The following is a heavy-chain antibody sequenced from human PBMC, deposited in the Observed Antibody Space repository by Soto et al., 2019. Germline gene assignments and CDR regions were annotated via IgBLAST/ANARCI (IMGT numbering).Heavy chain of an antibody. J-gene: IGHJ5*02. CDR2: INTDNGKT. CDR1: GYTFTNYS. CDR3: ARAGDCTSTTCFSGWLDP. V-gene: IGHV1-3*04. Sequence: ASVKVSCKASGYTFTNYSMHWVRQAPGQRLEWMGWINTDNGKTRDSQRFQDRVTLTRDTSANTAYMELSSLTYEDTAVYYCARAGDCTSTTCFSGWLDPWGQGTLVTVSS. D-gene: IGHD2-2*01.